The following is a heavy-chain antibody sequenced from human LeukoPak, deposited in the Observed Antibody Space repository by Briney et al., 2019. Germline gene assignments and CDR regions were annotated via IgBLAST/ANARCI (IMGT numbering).Heavy chain of an antibody. V-gene: IGHV3-23*01. CDR2: IGGGGATT. J-gene: IGHJ6*02. Sequence: GGSLRLSCAASGFTFSSYAMSWVRQAPGKGLEWLSTIGGGGATTYYVDSVKGRFTISRDNSQNTLSLQINSLRAEDTAIYYCSRLRGYSSSYPNVMDVWGQGTPVTVSS. CDR3: SRLRGYSSSYPNVMDV. CDR1: GFTFSSYA. D-gene: IGHD6-13*01.